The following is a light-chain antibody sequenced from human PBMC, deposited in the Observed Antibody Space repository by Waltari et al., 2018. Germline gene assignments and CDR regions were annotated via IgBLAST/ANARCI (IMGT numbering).Light chain of an antibody. CDR1: QSLSKRY. V-gene: IGKV3-20*01. CDR2: GAS. CDR3: QQYGSSILYT. Sequence: IVLTQSPGPLSLSPGETATLSCRTSQSLSKRYLAWYQQKPDQAPRLRIYGASSRAAGIPDRFSGSGSGTDFTLTITRREPEDSAVYYCQQYGSSILYTFGQGTKLEIK. J-gene: IGKJ2*01.